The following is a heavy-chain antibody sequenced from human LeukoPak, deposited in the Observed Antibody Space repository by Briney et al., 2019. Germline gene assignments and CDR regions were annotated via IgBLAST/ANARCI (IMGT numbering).Heavy chain of an antibody. D-gene: IGHD3-22*01. CDR1: GGTFSSYA. V-gene: IGHV1-2*02. CDR2: INPNSGGT. Sequence: ASVKVSCKASGGTFSSYAISWVRQAPGQGLEWMGWINPNSGGTNYAQKFQGRVTMTRDTSITTAYMELSRLTSDDTAVYYCASLAHFDGSTYYPDFWGQGTLVTVSS. CDR3: ASLAHFDGSTYYPDF. J-gene: IGHJ4*02.